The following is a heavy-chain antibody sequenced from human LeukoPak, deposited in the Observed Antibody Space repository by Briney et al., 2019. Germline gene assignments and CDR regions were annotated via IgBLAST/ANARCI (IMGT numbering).Heavy chain of an antibody. Sequence: GGSLRLSCAASGFTVSSNYMSWVRQAPGKGLEWVSVIYSGGSTYYADSVKGRFTISRDNSKNTLYLQMNSLRAEDTAVYYCARPGDSSGTPFDYWGKGTLVTVSS. CDR1: GFTVSSNY. J-gene: IGHJ4*02. D-gene: IGHD3-22*01. V-gene: IGHV3-53*01. CDR3: ARPGDSSGTPFDY. CDR2: IYSGGST.